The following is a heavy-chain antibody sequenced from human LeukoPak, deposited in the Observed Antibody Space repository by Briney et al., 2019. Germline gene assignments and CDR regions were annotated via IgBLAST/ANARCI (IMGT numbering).Heavy chain of an antibody. D-gene: IGHD3-10*02. CDR2: LYYSGST. J-gene: IGHJ4*01. Sequence: PSETLSLTCTVSGGSITRITYYWGWIRQPPGKGLEWIGSLYYSGSTYYNPSLKSRVTISVDTSKNQFSLRLSSVTAADTAVYYCVGMFSLWGQGILVAVSS. CDR1: GGSITRITYY. V-gene: IGHV4-39*01. CDR3: VGMFSL.